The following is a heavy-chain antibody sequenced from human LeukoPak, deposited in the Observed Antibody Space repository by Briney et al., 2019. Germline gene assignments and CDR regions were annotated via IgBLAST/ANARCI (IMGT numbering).Heavy chain of an antibody. CDR2: IESDGTKE. Sequence: GGSLRLSCAASGFRFSSYDIHWVRQAPGKGLEWVTFIESDGTKEYYADSVKGRFTISRDNSKNTVYVQMNTLRAEDTAVYYYAKEGSGWYYLDYWGQGTVVTVSS. CDR3: AKEGSGWYYLDY. D-gene: IGHD6-19*01. J-gene: IGHJ4*02. CDR1: GFRFSSYD. V-gene: IGHV3-30*02.